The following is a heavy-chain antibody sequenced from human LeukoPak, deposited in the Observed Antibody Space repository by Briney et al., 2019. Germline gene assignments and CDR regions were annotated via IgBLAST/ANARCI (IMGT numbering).Heavy chain of an antibody. Sequence: SETLSLTCAVSGGSISSYYWSWVRQPPGKGLEWIGYIYYGGSTNYNPSLKSRVTISVDTSKNQYSLTLSSVTAADTAVYYCARLGYSSSWYGGFDSFDIWGQGTMVTVSS. D-gene: IGHD6-13*01. CDR3: ARLGYSSSWYGGFDSFDI. CDR1: GGSISSYY. J-gene: IGHJ3*02. V-gene: IGHV4-59*01. CDR2: IYYGGST.